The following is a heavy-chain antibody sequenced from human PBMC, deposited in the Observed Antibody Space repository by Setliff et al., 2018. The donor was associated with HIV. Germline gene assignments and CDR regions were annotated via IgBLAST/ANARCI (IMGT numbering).Heavy chain of an antibody. Sequence: GGSLRLSCAASGFTFDDYAMHWVRQVPGKGLEWVPLISWNGGSAYYANSVKGRFAISRDDAKDSLYLQMNSLRAEDTAVYYCARDLYFYYYMDVWGEGTTVTVSS. CDR2: ISWNGGSA. D-gene: IGHD3-9*01. CDR3: ARDLYFYYYMDV. V-gene: IGHV3-43D*03. CDR1: GFTFDDYA. J-gene: IGHJ6*03.